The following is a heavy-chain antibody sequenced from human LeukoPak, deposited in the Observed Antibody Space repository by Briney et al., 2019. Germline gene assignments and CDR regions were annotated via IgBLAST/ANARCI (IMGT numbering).Heavy chain of an antibody. Sequence: ASVKLSCKASGYTFTNYYMHWVRQAPGQGLEWMGILSPSGGSTSYAQKFQGRVTMTRDTSTSTVYMELSSLRSDDTAVYYCAREQLVGTYYFDYWGQGTLVTASS. D-gene: IGHD6-6*01. V-gene: IGHV1-46*01. CDR1: GYTFTNYY. CDR2: LSPSGGST. CDR3: AREQLVGTYYFDY. J-gene: IGHJ4*02.